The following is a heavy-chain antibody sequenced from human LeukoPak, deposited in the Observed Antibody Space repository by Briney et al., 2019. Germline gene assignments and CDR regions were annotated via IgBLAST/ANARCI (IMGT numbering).Heavy chain of an antibody. CDR2: IWYDGSNK. CDR1: GFTFSSYG. J-gene: IGHJ6*03. D-gene: IGHD6-13*01. CDR3: AKDRSRTNYYYYYMDV. Sequence: GGSLRLSCAASGFTFSSYGMHWVRQAPGKGLEWVAVIWYDGSNKYYADSVKGRFTISRDNSKNTLYLQMNSLRAEDTAVYYCAKDRSRTNYYYYYMDVWGKGTTVTVSS. V-gene: IGHV3-33*06.